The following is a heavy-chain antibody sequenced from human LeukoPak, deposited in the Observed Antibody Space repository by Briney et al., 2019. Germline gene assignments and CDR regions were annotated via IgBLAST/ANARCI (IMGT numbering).Heavy chain of an antibody. J-gene: IGHJ3*02. CDR2: IYNRGST. CDR3: ARDRPGIAVAGDALDI. CDR1: GGSISSYY. V-gene: IGHV4-59*01. Sequence: PSETLSLTCTVSGGSISSYYWSWIRQPPGKGLEWIGYIYNRGSTNYNPSPKSRVTISVDTSKNQFSLKLRSVTAADTAVYYCARDRPGIAVAGDALDIWGQGTMVTVSS. D-gene: IGHD6-19*01.